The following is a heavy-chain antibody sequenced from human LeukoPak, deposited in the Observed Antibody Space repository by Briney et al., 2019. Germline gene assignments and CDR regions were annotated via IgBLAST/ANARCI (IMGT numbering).Heavy chain of an antibody. V-gene: IGHV1-2*02. J-gene: IGHJ4*02. Sequence: GASVKVSCKTSGYIFIGYYMHWVRQPPGQGLEWMGWIDPKSGGTKYAQKFQGRVTMTRDMSISTAYMDLRRLKSDDTAVYYCVRDMDRGQWLVRPYNWGQGTLVTVSS. CDR2: IDPKSGGT. D-gene: IGHD6-19*01. CDR1: GYIFIGYY. CDR3: VRDMDRGQWLVRPYN.